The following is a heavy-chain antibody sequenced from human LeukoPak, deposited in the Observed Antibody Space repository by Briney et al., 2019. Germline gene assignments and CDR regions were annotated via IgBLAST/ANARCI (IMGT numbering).Heavy chain of an antibody. CDR1: GGSFSGYY. Sequence: SETLSLTCAVYGGSFSGYYWSWIRQPPGKGLEWIGEINHSGSTNYNPSLKSRVTISVDTSKNQFSLKLSSVTAADTAVYYCARARYDYVWGSYRYSSDWFDPWGQGTLVTVSS. CDR2: INHSGST. J-gene: IGHJ5*02. D-gene: IGHD3-16*02. V-gene: IGHV4-34*01. CDR3: ARARYDYVWGSYRYSSDWFDP.